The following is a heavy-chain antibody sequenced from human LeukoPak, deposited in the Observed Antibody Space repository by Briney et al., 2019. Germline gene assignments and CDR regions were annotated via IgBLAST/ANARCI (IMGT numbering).Heavy chain of an antibody. J-gene: IGHJ4*02. CDR3: ARGPSPDDFRSGYYSGFDY. V-gene: IGHV3-30*01. Sequence: GRSLRLSCAASGFTFSSYAMHWVRQAPGKGLEWVAVISYDGSNKYYADSVKGRFTISRDNSKNTLYLQMNSLRAEDTAVYYCARGPSPDDFRSGYYSGFDYWGQGTLVTVSS. CDR2: ISYDGSNK. CDR1: GFTFSSYA. D-gene: IGHD3-3*01.